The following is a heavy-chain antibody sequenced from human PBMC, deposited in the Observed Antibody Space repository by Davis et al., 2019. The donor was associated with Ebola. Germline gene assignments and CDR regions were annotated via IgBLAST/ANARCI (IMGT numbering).Heavy chain of an antibody. V-gene: IGHV3-48*02. D-gene: IGHD2-2*01. Sequence: GGSLRLSCAASGFTFSSYIMNWVRQAPGKGLEWVSYISSSSSTIYYADSVKGRFAISRDNAKNSLYLQMNSLRDEDTAVYYCARDWGDIVVVPADSPPWYFDYWGQGTLVTVSS. J-gene: IGHJ4*02. CDR2: ISSSSSTI. CDR3: ARDWGDIVVVPADSPPWYFDY. CDR1: GFTFSSYI.